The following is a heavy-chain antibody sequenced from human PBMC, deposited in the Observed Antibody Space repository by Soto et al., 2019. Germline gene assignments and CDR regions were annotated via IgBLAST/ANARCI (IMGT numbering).Heavy chain of an antibody. CDR1: GYTFYSHS. Sequence: ASVKVSCKASGYTFYSHSISWVRQAPGQGLEWMGRISADNSNTKYAQKFRGRVTMTTDTSTSTAYMELRSLRSDDTAVYYCARVLYSGSYLYYYYGMDVWGQGTTVTVSS. D-gene: IGHD1-26*01. V-gene: IGHV1-18*01. J-gene: IGHJ6*02. CDR2: ISADNSNT. CDR3: ARVLYSGSYLYYYYGMDV.